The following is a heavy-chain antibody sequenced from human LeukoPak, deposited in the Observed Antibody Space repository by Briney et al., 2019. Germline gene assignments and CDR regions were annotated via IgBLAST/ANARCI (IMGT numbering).Heavy chain of an antibody. J-gene: IGHJ6*02. CDR1: GESFSGYY. Sequence: SETLSLTCAVYGESFSGYYWRWIRQPPGKGLEWSCEINHSGITKKNWSLKCRDAIPVDTSRNKFPVKLSSVTDADTAVYYCARGCSSTSCPTYYCYYYGMDVWGQGTTVTVSS. D-gene: IGHD2-2*01. CDR2: INHSGIT. V-gene: IGHV4-34*04. CDR3: ARGCSSTSCPTYYCYYYGMDV.